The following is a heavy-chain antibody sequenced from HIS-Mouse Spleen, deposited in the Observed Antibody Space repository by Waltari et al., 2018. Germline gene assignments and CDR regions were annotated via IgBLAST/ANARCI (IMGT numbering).Heavy chain of an antibody. D-gene: IGHD2-15*01. CDR2: ISYDGSNK. V-gene: IGHV3-30*04. J-gene: IGHJ6*02. Sequence: QVQLVESGGGVVQPGRSLRLSCAASGFTFSSYAMHWVRQAPGKGLEWVAVISYDGSNKYYADSVKGRFTISRDNSKNTLYLQMNSLRAEDTAVYYCARDLVGYCSGGSCYHGMDVWGQGTTVTVSS. CDR3: ARDLVGYCSGGSCYHGMDV. CDR1: GFTFSSYA.